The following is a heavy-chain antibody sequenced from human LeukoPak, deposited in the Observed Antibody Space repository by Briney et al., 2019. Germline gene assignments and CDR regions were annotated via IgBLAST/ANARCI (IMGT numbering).Heavy chain of an antibody. CDR2: IYTSGST. CDR1: VGSISSYY. V-gene: IGHV4-4*07. D-gene: IGHD3-16*02. CDR3: ARGTYDYIWGSYRPYYYYYMDV. Sequence: SETLSLTCTVSVGSISSYYWSWIRQPAGKGLEWIGRIYTSGSTNYNPSLKSRVTMSVDTSKNQFSLKLSSVTAADTAVYYCARGTYDYIWGSYRPYYYYYMDVWGKGTTVTVSS. J-gene: IGHJ6*03.